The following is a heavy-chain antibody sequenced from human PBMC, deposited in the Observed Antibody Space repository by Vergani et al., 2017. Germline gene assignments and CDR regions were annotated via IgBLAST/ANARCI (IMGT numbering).Heavy chain of an antibody. CDR1: GSSINPSSSF. D-gene: IGHD3-16*01. V-gene: IGHV4-39*01. CDR2: INYVGRT. Sequence: QLQLQESGPGLVKPSETLSLICTVSGSSINPSSSFWGWIRQSPGKGLEWIGSINYVGRTYYIPSLQSRATVFVDTSKNQFSLRLTTLTAADTAVYYCARQFWVSQGVGAFETWGRGTEVSVSS. J-gene: IGHJ3*02. CDR3: ARQFWVSQGVGAFET.